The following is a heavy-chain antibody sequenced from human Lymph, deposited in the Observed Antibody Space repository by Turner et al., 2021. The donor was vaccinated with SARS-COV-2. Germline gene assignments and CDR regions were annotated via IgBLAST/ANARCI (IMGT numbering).Heavy chain of an antibody. CDR2: FDKIGSI. J-gene: IGHJ6*02. D-gene: IGHD1-1*01. CDR1: GGSISSTS. Sequence: QVQLQESGPGLVRPSETLSLTCTVSGGSISSTSWRWIRQSPGRGLEWIGYFDKIGSIDYNPTLRSRVTISVYTSKNQLSLNLISVTAADTAVYYCARHQGSTSGYDHGMNVWGQGTAVIVSS. CDR3: ARHQGSTSGYDHGMNV. V-gene: IGHV4-59*08.